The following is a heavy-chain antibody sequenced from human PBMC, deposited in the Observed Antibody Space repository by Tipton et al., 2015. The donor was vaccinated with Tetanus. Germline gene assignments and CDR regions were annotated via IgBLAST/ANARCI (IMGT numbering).Heavy chain of an antibody. CDR1: GFALGDYY. D-gene: IGHD2-15*01. Sequence: SLRLSCAASGFALGDYYMSWIRQAPGKGLEWISYSSSRGTTTYYTDSVRGRLTISRDNAKNSPYLQMNSLRVEDTAMYHCVRDPPPVEVGGRWSLFDPWGQGTLVTVSS. J-gene: IGHJ5*02. CDR3: VRDPPPVEVGGRWSLFDP. CDR2: SSSRGTTT. V-gene: IGHV3-11*04.